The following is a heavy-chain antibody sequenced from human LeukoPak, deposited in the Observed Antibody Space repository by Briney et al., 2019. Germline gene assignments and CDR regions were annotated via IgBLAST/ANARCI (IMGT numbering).Heavy chain of an antibody. V-gene: IGHV3-23*01. Sequence: PGGSLRLSCAASGFTFSSYAMTWVRQAPGKGLECVSSIGSAGSSTYYADSVKGRFTISRDNSKNTLYLQMNSLRAEDTAVYYCAKDRVRGRYDTGIDYWGQGSLVTVSS. D-gene: IGHD3-10*01. CDR3: AKDRVRGRYDTGIDY. CDR2: IGSAGSST. J-gene: IGHJ4*02. CDR1: GFTFSSYA.